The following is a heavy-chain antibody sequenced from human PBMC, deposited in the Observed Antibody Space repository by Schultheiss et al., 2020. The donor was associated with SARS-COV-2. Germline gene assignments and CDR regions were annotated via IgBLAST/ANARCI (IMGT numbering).Heavy chain of an antibody. V-gene: IGHV4-59*08. D-gene: IGHD3-10*01. CDR1: GGSIGSYY. J-gene: IGHJ3*02. CDR3: ARRNSGGFGEPFDI. Sequence: SQTLSLTCPVSGGSIGSYYWSWIRQPPGKGLEWIGYIYYSGSTNYNPALKSRVTISVDTSRNQFSCKLSSVTAADKAVYYCARRNSGGFGEPFDIWGQGTMVTVSS. CDR2: IYYSGST.